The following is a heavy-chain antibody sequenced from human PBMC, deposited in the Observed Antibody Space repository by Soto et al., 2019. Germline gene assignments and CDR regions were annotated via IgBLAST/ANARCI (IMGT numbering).Heavy chain of an antibody. CDR2: ISSSSSYI. Sequence: GGSLRLSCAASGFTFSSYSMNWVRQAPGKGLEWVSSISSSSSYIYYADSVKGRFTISRGNAKNSLYLQMNSLRAEDTAVYYCARDLVGRSPWFDPWGQGTLVTVSS. D-gene: IGHD3-16*02. CDR3: ARDLVGRSPWFDP. J-gene: IGHJ5*02. CDR1: GFTFSSYS. V-gene: IGHV3-21*01.